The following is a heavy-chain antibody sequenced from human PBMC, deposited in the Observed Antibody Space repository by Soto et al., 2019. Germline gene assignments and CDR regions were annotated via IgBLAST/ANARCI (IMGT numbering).Heavy chain of an antibody. CDR3: AKDHYDFWSGKRGMDV. CDR2: ISYDGSNK. CDR1: GFTFSSDG. V-gene: IGHV3-30*18. Sequence: PGGALRLSCAASGFTFSSDGMHWVRQAAGKGLEGVAVISYDGSNKYDADSVKGRFTISRDNSKNTLYLQMNSLRAEDTAVYYCAKDHYDFWSGKRGMDVWGQGPTVTVS. J-gene: IGHJ6*02. D-gene: IGHD3-3*01.